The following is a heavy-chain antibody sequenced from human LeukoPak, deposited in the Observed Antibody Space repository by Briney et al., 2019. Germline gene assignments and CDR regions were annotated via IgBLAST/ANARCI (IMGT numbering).Heavy chain of an antibody. J-gene: IGHJ4*02. CDR3: ARRGEDCSSTSCYGEYYFDY. CDR2: IWYDGSNK. Sequence: PGGSLRLSCAASGFTFSSYGMHWVRQAPGKGLEWVAVIWYDGSNKYYADSVKGRFTISRDNSKNTLYLQMNSLRAEDTAVYHCARRGEDCSSTSCYGEYYFDYWGQGTLVTVSS. D-gene: IGHD2-2*01. V-gene: IGHV3-33*01. CDR1: GFTFSSYG.